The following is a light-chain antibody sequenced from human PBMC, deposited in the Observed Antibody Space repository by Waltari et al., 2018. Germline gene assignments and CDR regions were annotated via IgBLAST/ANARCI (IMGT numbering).Light chain of an antibody. CDR3: CSYAGGYTYV. CDR1: SSDVGGYNY. Sequence: QSALTQPRSVSGSPGQSVTISCTGTSSDVGGYNYVSWYQQHPGKAPKLMLYDVSERPSGVPVRFSGSKSDNTASLTISGLQAEDEADYYCCSYAGGYTYVFGIGTKVTVL. V-gene: IGLV2-11*01. CDR2: DVS. J-gene: IGLJ1*01.